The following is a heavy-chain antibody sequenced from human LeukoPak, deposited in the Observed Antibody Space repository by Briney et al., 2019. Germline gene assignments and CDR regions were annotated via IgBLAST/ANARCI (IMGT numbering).Heavy chain of an antibody. CDR1: GGSISSYY. CDR3: ARDRGSSSSGAFDI. Sequence: SETLSLTCTVSGGSISSYYWSWIRQPPGKGLEWIGYIYYSGSTNYNPSLKSRVTIPVDTSKNQFSLKLSSVTAADTAVHYCARDRGSSSSGAFDIWGQGTMVTVSS. J-gene: IGHJ3*02. CDR2: IYYSGST. D-gene: IGHD6-6*01. V-gene: IGHV4-59*01.